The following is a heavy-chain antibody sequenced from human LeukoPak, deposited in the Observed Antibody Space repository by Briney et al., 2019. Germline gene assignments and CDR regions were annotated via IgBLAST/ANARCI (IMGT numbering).Heavy chain of an antibody. CDR2: IYPGDSDT. J-gene: IGHJ3*02. D-gene: IGHD2-15*01. CDR1: GYSFTSYW. Sequence: GESLKTSCKGSGYSFTSYWIGWVRQMPGKGLEWMGIIYPGDSDTRYSPSFQGQVTISADKSISTAYLQWSSLNASDTAMYYCARPPELTWGYSGFSAFDIWGQGTMVTVSS. V-gene: IGHV5-51*01. CDR3: ARPPELTWGYSGFSAFDI.